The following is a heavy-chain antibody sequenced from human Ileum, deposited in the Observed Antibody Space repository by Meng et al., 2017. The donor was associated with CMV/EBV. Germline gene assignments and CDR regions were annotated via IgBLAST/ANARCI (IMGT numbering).Heavy chain of an antibody. CDR3: RNGDYTYGMDF. CDR1: GFAFRIVW. CDR2: IICEFDGGAV. D-gene: IGHD2-8*01. V-gene: IGHV3-15*07. Sequence: CEAFGFAFRIVWSNWVFQPPGKGQELVGRIICEFDGGAVQYATPVKVRFTISRDDSKNTLYLQMSSLKTEYTAIYYCRNGDYTYGMDFWGHGTTVT. J-gene: IGHJ6*02.